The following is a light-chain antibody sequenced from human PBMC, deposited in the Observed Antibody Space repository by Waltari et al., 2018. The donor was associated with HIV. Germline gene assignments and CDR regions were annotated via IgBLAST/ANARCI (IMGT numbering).Light chain of an antibody. CDR1: SSDVGSYNI. J-gene: IGLJ2*01. CDR2: EGS. Sequence: QSALTQPASVSGSPGQSITISCTGTSSDVGSYNIVYWYQQHPGKAPKLMIYEGSKRPSGVSSRFSGSQSCNPASLTISGLPAGDEADYYCCSYAGSSNVVFGGGTKLTVL. CDR3: CSYAGSSNVV. V-gene: IGLV2-23*01.